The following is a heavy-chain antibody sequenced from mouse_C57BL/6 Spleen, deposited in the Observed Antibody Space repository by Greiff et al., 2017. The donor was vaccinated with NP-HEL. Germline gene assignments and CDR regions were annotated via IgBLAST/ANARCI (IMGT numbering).Heavy chain of an antibody. CDR1: GYTFTSYW. J-gene: IGHJ2*01. D-gene: IGHD2-2*01. Sequence: QVQLQQPGAELVKPGASVKLSFKASGYTFTSYWMHRVKQRPGQGLEWIGMIHPNSGSTNYNEKFKSKATLTVDKSSSTAYMQLSSLTSEDSAVYYCARLGYGYDKDYWGQGTTLTVSS. CDR3: ARLGYGYDKDY. CDR2: IHPNSGST. V-gene: IGHV1-64*01.